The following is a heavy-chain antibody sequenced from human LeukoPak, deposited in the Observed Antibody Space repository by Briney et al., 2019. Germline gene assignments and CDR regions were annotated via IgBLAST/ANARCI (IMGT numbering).Heavy chain of an antibody. D-gene: IGHD1-26*01. CDR1: GYSFPSYW. Sequence: GESLKISCKGSGYSFPSYWIGWVRQLPGKGLEWMGIIYPGDPDTRYSPSFQGQVTISADKSISTAYLQWSSLKASDTAMYYCARPIVGATRYFDYWGQGTLVTVSS. J-gene: IGHJ4*02. CDR3: ARPIVGATRYFDY. V-gene: IGHV5-51*01. CDR2: IYPGDPDT.